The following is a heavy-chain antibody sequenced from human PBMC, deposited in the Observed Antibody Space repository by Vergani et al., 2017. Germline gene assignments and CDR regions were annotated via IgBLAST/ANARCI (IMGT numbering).Heavy chain of an antibody. D-gene: IGHD6-13*01. V-gene: IGHV3-74*01. J-gene: IGHJ4*02. Sequence: EVQLVESGGGLVQPGGSLRLSCAASGFTFSSYWMHWVRQAPGKGLVWVSRINSDGSSTSYADSVKGRFTISRYNAKNTLYLQMNSLRAEDTAVYYCARGAAAGTGGSPSPDYWGQGTLVTVSS. CDR1: GFTFSSYW. CDR3: ARGAAAGTGGSPSPDY. CDR2: INSDGSST.